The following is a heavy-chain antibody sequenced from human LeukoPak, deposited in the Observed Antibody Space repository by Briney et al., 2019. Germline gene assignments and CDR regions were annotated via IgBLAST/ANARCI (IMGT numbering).Heavy chain of an antibody. V-gene: IGHV4-31*03. Sequence: SETLSLTCTVSGGSISSGGYHWSWIRQHPGKGLEWIGYIYYSGSTYYNPSLKSRVTISVDTSKNQFSLKLSSVTAADTAVYYCARENLRLGELSLARAGAFDIWGQGTMVTVSS. CDR3: ARENLRLGELSLARAGAFDI. J-gene: IGHJ3*02. D-gene: IGHD3-16*02. CDR1: GGSISSGGYH. CDR2: IYYSGST.